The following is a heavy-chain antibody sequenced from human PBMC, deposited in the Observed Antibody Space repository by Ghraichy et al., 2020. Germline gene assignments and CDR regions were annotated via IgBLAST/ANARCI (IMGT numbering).Heavy chain of an antibody. D-gene: IGHD2-15*01. CDR3: ARERVVVVAADAFDI. CDR1: GFTFSDYY. J-gene: IGHJ3*02. CDR2: ISSSGSTI. Sequence: GGSLRLSCAASGFTFSDYYMSWIRQAPGKGLEWVSYISSSGSTIYYADSVKGRFTISRDNAKNSLYLQMNSLRAEDTAVYYCARERVVVVAADAFDIWGQGTMVTVSS. V-gene: IGHV3-11*01.